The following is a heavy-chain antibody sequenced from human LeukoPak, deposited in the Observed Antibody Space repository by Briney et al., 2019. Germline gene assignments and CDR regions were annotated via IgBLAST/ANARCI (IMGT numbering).Heavy chain of an antibody. CDR1: GFTFNSYT. CDR2: IGPLSSNI. V-gene: IGHV3-21*01. J-gene: IGHJ6*02. D-gene: IGHD2-15*01. CDR3: VRDVLRRIGMDV. Sequence: GRSLRLSCLASGFTFNSYTMIWVSQAPGKGLEWVSSIGPLSSNIWIADSLKGRFTIYRHIPKNSLYLQMNSLRAEDTAVYYCVRDVLRRIGMDVWGQGTTVTVSS.